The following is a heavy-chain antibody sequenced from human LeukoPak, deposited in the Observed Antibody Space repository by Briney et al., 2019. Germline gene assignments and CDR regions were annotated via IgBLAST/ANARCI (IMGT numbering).Heavy chain of an antibody. CDR2: ISSTGTYI. D-gene: IGHD6-13*01. V-gene: IGHV3-21*01. CDR1: GFTFSGYT. CDR3: AKDQQQLDY. Sequence: GGSLRLSCAASGFTFSGYTMTWVRQAPGKGLEWVSSISSTGTYIYYAASQKGRFTISRDNAKNSLFLQMDSLRAEDTAVYYCAKDQQQLDYWGQGTLVTVSS. J-gene: IGHJ4*02.